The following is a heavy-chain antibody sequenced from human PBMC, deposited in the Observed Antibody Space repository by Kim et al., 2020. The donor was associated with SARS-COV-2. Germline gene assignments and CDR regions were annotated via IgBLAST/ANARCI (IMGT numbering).Heavy chain of an antibody. CDR1: GFTFSSYW. J-gene: IGHJ4*02. V-gene: IGHV3-7*01. CDR3: ARDWEDTAMVIMGGYFDY. D-gene: IGHD5-18*01. Sequence: GGSLRLSCAASGFTFSSYWMSWVRQAPGKGLEWVANIKQYGSEKYYVDSVKGRFTISRDNAKNSLYLQMNSLRAEDTAVYYCARDWEDTAMVIMGGYFDYWGQGTLVTVSS. CDR2: IKQYGSEK.